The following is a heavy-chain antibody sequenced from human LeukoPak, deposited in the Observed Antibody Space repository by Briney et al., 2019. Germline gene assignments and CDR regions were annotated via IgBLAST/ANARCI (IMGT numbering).Heavy chain of an antibody. CDR2: INHSGST. Sequence: SGTLSLTCAVYGGSFSGYYWSWIRQPPGKGLEWIGEINHSGSTNYNPSLKSRVTISVDTSKNQFSLKLSSVTAADTAVYYCARAGDSSGYYHEYFQHWGQGTLVTVSS. V-gene: IGHV4-34*01. CDR3: ARAGDSSGYYHEYFQH. J-gene: IGHJ1*01. CDR1: GGSFSGYY. D-gene: IGHD3-22*01.